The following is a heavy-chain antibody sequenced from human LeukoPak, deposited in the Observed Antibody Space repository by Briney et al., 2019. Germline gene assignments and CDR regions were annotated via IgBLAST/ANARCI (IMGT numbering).Heavy chain of an antibody. Sequence: ASVKVSCKASGYTFTSYGISWVRQAPGQGLEWMGWISAYNGNTNYAQKLQGRVTMTTDTSTSTAYMELRSLRSDDTAVYYCARDVYCSGGGCYHTPFDYWGQGTLVTVSS. J-gene: IGHJ4*02. D-gene: IGHD2-15*01. CDR1: GYTFTSYG. V-gene: IGHV1-18*01. CDR3: ARDVYCSGGGCYHTPFDY. CDR2: ISAYNGNT.